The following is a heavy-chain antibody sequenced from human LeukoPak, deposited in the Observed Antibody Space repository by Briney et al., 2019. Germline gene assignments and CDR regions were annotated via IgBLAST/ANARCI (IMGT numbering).Heavy chain of an antibody. CDR3: ARDPGYNYGYFDL. D-gene: IGHD5-18*01. V-gene: IGHV3-66*01. CDR1: GFTVSSNY. Sequence: PGGSLRLSCAASGFTVSSNYMSWVRQAPGKGLEWVSLIYSGGGTHYADSVKGRFTISRDNSKNTLFLQMNSLRAEDTAVYYCARDPGYNYGYFDLWGRGTLVTVSS. CDR2: IYSGGGT. J-gene: IGHJ2*01.